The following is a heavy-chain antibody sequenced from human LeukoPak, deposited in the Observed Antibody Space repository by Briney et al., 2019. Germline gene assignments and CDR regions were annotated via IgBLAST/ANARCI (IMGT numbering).Heavy chain of an antibody. CDR1: GGAISRYC. Sequence: SETLSLTCTVSGGAISRYCWSWIRQPACEGLEWIGRIYTSGSTNYNPSLKSRVTMSVDTSKNQCSLKLSSVTAADTAVYYCARAYDFWSGYQSWFDPWGQGTLVTVSS. CDR3: ARAYDFWSGYQSWFDP. D-gene: IGHD3-3*01. CDR2: IYTSGST. V-gene: IGHV4-4*07. J-gene: IGHJ5*02.